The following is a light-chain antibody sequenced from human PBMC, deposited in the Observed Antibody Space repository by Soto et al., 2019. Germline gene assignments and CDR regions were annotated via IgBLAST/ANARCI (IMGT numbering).Light chain of an antibody. V-gene: IGLV1-40*01. CDR1: SSNIGAGYD. Sequence: QSVLTQPPSVSGAQGQRVTISCTGNSSNIGAGYDVHWYQQLPGTAPKLLIYGNSNRPSGVPDRFSGSKSGTSASLAITGLQAEDEADYYCQSYDSSLSGWVFGGGTKLTVL. J-gene: IGLJ3*02. CDR3: QSYDSSLSGWV. CDR2: GNS.